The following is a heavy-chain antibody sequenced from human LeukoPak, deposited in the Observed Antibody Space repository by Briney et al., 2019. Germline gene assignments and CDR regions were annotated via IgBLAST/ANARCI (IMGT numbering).Heavy chain of an antibody. CDR3: ARVLYYDYVWGSCDY. CDR1: GYTFTSYG. CDR2: ISAYNGNT. V-gene: IGHV1-18*01. D-gene: IGHD3-16*01. Sequence: ASVKVSCKASGYTFTSYGISWVRQAPGQGLEWMGWISAYNGNTNYAQTLQGRVTMTTDTSTSTAYMELRSLRSDDTAVYYCARVLYYDYVWGSCDYWGQGTLVTVSS. J-gene: IGHJ4*02.